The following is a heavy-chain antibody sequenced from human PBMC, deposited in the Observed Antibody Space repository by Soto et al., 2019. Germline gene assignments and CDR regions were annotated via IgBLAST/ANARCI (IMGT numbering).Heavy chain of an antibody. CDR2: ISGSGGST. CDR3: AKVSSGWYSNFDY. CDR1: GFTFSSYA. V-gene: IGHV3-23*01. Sequence: EVQLLESGGGFVQPAGSLRLSCAASGFTFSSYAMSWVRQAPGKGLEWVSAISGSGGSTYYADSVKGRFTISRDNSKNTRYLQMNSLRAEDTAVYYCAKVSSGWYSNFDYWGQGTLVTVSS. J-gene: IGHJ4*02. D-gene: IGHD6-19*01.